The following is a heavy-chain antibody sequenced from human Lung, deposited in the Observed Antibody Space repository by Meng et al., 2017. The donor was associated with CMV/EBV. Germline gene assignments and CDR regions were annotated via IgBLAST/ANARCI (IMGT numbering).Heavy chain of an antibody. CDR1: GFNFSSYA. CDR3: ARAIRGFYYNFGMDV. CDR2: ISYDGSNK. J-gene: IGHJ6*02. Sequence: SLKISCAASGFNFSSYAMQWVRQAPGKGLEWLAVISYDGSNKYYSDSVKGRFTISRDNFKNTLYLQMNSLRAEDTAVYYCARAIRGFYYNFGMDVWGQGTXVTVSS. D-gene: IGHD3-22*01. V-gene: IGHV3-30*04.